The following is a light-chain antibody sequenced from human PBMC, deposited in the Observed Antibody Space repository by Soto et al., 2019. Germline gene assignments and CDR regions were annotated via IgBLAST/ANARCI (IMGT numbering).Light chain of an antibody. CDR3: QQYCRSLT. J-gene: IGKJ4*01. CDR2: GAS. V-gene: IGKV3-20*01. CDR1: QSVTSSY. Sequence: EIVLTQSPATLSLSPGERATLSCRASQSVTSSYLAWYQQKPGQAPRLLIFGASSRATGIPDRFSGSGSGSDFTLTINRLEPEDFAVYYCQQYCRSLTFGGGTKVEIK.